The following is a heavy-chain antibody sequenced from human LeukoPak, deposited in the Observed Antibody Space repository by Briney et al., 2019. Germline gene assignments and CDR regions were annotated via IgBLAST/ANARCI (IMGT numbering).Heavy chain of an antibody. J-gene: IGHJ3*02. D-gene: IGHD6-19*01. Sequence: PGGSLRLSCEASGFSFSSYAMDWLRQAPGKGLEWVSAISTNGERTFYADSVKGRFTISRDNSKNTLYLQMNSLRDEDTTMYYCARDRAVGGTVLDIWGQGTMVTVSS. CDR1: GFSFSSYA. V-gene: IGHV3-23*01. CDR3: ARDRAVGGTVLDI. CDR2: ISTNGERT.